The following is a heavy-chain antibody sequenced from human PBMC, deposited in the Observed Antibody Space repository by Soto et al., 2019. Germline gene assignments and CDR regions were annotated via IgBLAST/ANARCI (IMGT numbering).Heavy chain of an antibody. CDR1: GGSFSGYY. D-gene: IGHD6-19*01. J-gene: IGHJ6*03. V-gene: IGHV4-34*01. CDR3: ARPRYREQWLVPSGRPSYYYYYMDV. Sequence: KSSETLSLTCAVYGGSFSGYYWSWIRQPPGKGLEWIGEINHSGSTNYNPSLKSRVTISVDTSKNQLSLKLSSVTAADTAVYYCARPRYREQWLVPSGRPSYYYYYMDVWGKGTTVTVSS. CDR2: INHSGST.